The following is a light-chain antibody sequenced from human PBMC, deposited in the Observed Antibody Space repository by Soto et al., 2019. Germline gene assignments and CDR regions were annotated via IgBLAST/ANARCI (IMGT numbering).Light chain of an antibody. CDR1: QSVTSSY. V-gene: IGKV3-20*01. J-gene: IGKJ2*01. CDR3: QQYDRSPMYT. Sequence: EIVSTQSPGTLSLSPGERATLSCRASQSVTSSYLAWYQQKPGQAPRLLIHGASTKAAGIPDRFSGSGSGTDFTLTISRLEPEDFAVYYCQQYDRSPMYTFGQGTKLEIK. CDR2: GAS.